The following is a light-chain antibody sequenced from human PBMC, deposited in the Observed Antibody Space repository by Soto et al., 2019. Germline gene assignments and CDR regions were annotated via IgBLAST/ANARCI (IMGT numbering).Light chain of an antibody. Sequence: DVHMSLSPASLSTSVGDRVTIACRASQTVSKFVDWYQQKPGKVPALLIYNTSTRDSGVPSRFSGSGSGTDFTLTISSLQPEDFATYYCQQTYTLPRTFAQGTKVDIK. V-gene: IGKV1-39*01. CDR3: QQTYTLPRT. CDR2: NTS. CDR1: QTVSKF. J-gene: IGKJ1*01.